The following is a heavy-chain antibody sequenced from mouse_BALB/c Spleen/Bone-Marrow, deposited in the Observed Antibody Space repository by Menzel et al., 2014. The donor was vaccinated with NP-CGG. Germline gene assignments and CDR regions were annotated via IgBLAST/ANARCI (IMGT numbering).Heavy chain of an antibody. CDR2: ISTYSGNT. CDR1: GYTFTDYA. Sequence: VKLMESGPELVRPGVSVKISCKGSGYTFTDYAMHWVKQSHAKSLEWIGVISTYSGNTNYNQKFKGKATMTVDKSSSTAYMELARLTSEDSAIYYCASPIYYGNYEGFAYWGQGTLVTVYA. V-gene: IGHV1-67*01. D-gene: IGHD2-1*01. J-gene: IGHJ3*01. CDR3: ASPIYYGNYEGFAY.